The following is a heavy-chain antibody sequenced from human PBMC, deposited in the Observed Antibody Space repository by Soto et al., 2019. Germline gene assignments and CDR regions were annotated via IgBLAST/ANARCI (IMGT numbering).Heavy chain of an antibody. V-gene: IGHV5-51*01. CDR2: IYPGDSDT. CDR3: ARGDYYDSSGYYSYYYGMDG. J-gene: IGHJ6*02. D-gene: IGHD3-22*01. CDR1: GYSFTSYW. Sequence: PGESLKISCKGSGYSFTSYWIGWVRQMPGKGLEWMGIIYPGDSDTRYSPSFQGQVTISADKSISTAYLQWSSLKASDTAMYYCARGDYYDSSGYYSYYYGMDGWGQGTTVPVAS.